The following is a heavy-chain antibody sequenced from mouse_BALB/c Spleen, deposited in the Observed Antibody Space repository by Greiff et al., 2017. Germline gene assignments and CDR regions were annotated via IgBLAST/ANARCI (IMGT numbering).Heavy chain of an antibody. J-gene: IGHJ4*01. Sequence: EVQLMESGGGLVQPGGSLKLSCAASGFTFSSYTMSWVRQTPEKRLEWVAYISNGGGSTYYADTVQGRFTISRDNAKNTLYLQMSSLKSEDTAMYYCARHGFPYAMDYWGQGTSVTVSS. CDR1: GFTFSSYT. V-gene: IGHV5-12-2*01. CDR3: ARHGFPYAMDY. CDR2: ISNGGGST.